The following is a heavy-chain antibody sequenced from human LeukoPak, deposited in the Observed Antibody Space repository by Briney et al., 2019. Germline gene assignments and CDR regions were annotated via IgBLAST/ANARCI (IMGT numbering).Heavy chain of an antibody. CDR3: AIIGYNWRLDY. CDR1: GFTFRSHS. Sequence: GGSLRLSCAASGFTFRSHSMIWVRQAPGKGLEWISYIHSGDSTTYYADSVKGRFTISRDNAKNSLYLQMNSLGAEDTAIYYCAIIGYNWRLDYWGQGILVTVSS. J-gene: IGHJ4*02. CDR2: IHSGDSTT. D-gene: IGHD1-1*01. V-gene: IGHV3-48*04.